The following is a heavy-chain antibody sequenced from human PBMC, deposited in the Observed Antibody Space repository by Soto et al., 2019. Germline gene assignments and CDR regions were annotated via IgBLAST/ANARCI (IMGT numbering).Heavy chain of an antibody. CDR3: ARDPKPLGYCSGGSCYGAFDI. CDR1: GFTFSSYA. J-gene: IGHJ3*02. CDR2: ISYDGSNK. V-gene: IGHV3-30-3*01. D-gene: IGHD2-15*01. Sequence: GGSLRLSCAASGFTFSSYAMHWVRQAPGKGPEWVAVISYDGSNKYYADSVKGRFTISRDNSKNTLYLQMNSLRAEDTAVYYCARDPKPLGYCSGGSCYGAFDIWGQGTMVTVSS.